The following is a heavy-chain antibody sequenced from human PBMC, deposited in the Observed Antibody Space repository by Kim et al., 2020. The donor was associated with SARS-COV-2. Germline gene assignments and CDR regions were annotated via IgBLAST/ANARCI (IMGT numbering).Heavy chain of an antibody. J-gene: IGHJ2*01. Sequence: GGSLRLSCAASGFFFSDHYMDWVRQAPGEGLEGVGRARNKVKRYTTEYAASVKGRFTVSRDDFQRSLYLQMNSLKTEDTAVYYCVRVAVAGLCYFDLWGR. CDR3: VRVAVAGLCYFDL. D-gene: IGHD6-19*01. V-gene: IGHV3-72*01. CDR2: ARNKVKRYTT. CDR1: GFFFSDHY.